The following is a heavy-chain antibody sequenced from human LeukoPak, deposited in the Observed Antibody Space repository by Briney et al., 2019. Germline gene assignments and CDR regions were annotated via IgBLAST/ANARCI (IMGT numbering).Heavy chain of an antibody. CDR1: GYTFTGYY. Sequence: ASVKVSCKASGYTFTGYYMHWVRQAPGQGLEWMGWINPNSDGTNYAQKFQGRVTMTRDTSISTAYMELSRLRSDDTAVYYCARDWYSSAAYDYWGQGTLVTVSS. D-gene: IGHD6-19*01. V-gene: IGHV1-2*02. CDR3: ARDWYSSAAYDY. CDR2: INPNSDGT. J-gene: IGHJ4*02.